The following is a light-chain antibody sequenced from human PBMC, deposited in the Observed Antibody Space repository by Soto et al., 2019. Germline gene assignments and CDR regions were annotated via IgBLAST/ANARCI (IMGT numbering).Light chain of an antibody. CDR1: QTVTSSY. Sequence: PGKRVALSCRASQTVTSSYLSWHQHQPGRAPRLLIYGASTRASDIADRYSGSGSGTEFTLTISNMQSEDFALYFCQQYNNWPLTFGGGTKVDIK. V-gene: IGKV3D-15*01. CDR2: GAS. CDR3: QQYNNWPLT. J-gene: IGKJ4*01.